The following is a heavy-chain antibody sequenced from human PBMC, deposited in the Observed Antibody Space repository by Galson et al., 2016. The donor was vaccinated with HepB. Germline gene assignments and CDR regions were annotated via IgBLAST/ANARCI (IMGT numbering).Heavy chain of an antibody. Sequence: SETLSLTCTVSGGSVSSYYWSWIRQPPGKGLEWIGYIYNSGSTNYNPSLKSRVTMSVDTSKNQLSLRLSSVTAADTAVYYCARSLVIPTAIHYWGQGTLVTVSS. CDR1: GGSVSSYY. CDR2: IYNSGST. D-gene: IGHD2-2*01. V-gene: IGHV4-59*02. CDR3: ARSLVIPTAIHY. J-gene: IGHJ4*02.